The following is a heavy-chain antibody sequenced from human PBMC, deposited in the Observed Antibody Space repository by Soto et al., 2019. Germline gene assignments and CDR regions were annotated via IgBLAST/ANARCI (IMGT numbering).Heavy chain of an antibody. D-gene: IGHD2-15*01. Sequence: SETLSLTCTVSGGSVSSSSYYWGWIRQPPGRGLEWIGSIYHSGSTFYNPSLKSRVTLSVDISKNQFSLTLTSVTAADTSVYYCARLHCSAGSCYMGAWGQGTLVTVSS. V-gene: IGHV4-39*01. J-gene: IGHJ4*02. CDR2: IYHSGST. CDR3: ARLHCSAGSCYMGA. CDR1: GGSVSSSSYY.